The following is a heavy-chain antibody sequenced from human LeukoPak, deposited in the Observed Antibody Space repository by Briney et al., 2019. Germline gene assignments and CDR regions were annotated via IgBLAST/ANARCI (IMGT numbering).Heavy chain of an antibody. V-gene: IGHV3-23*01. CDR1: AFTFRSYA. CDR3: AKGAASRGYTYVAN. D-gene: IGHD5-18*01. J-gene: IGHJ4*02. CDR2: VSGSGGST. Sequence: GGSLRLSCAASAFTFRSYAMIWVRQAPGKGLEWVSTVSGSGGSTYYADSVKGRFTISRDNSNNTLYLQMNSLRVEDTAVYYCAKGAASRGYTYVANWGQGTLVTVSS.